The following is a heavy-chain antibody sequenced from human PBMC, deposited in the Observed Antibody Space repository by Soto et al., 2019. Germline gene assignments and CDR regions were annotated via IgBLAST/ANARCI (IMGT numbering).Heavy chain of an antibody. J-gene: IGHJ6*02. CDR2: IYYTGIT. CDR3: AISRIENHPYGGRDV. V-gene: IGHV4-59*03. Sequence: PSETLSLTCTVSGASIGTYYYNWIRQAPGKALEWIGYIYYTGITNYNPSLESRVTISQDTSKNQLSLTMTSVTAADTAVYYCAISRIENHPYGGRDVWCQGTTVTVSS. D-gene: IGHD2-21*01. CDR1: GASIGTYY.